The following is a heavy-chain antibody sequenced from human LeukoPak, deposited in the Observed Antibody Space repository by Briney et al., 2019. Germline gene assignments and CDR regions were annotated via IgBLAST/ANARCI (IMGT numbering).Heavy chain of an antibody. D-gene: IGHD3-22*01. CDR2: IWYDGSNK. V-gene: IGHV3-33*01. Sequence: GGSLRLSCAASGFTFSSYGMHWVRQAPGKGLEWVAVIWYDGSNKYYADSVKGRFTISRDNSKNTLYLQMNSLRAEDTAVYYCARSPDYYDSSGYYSDRDYYYGMDVWGQGTTATVS. CDR1: GFTFSSYG. J-gene: IGHJ6*02. CDR3: ARSPDYYDSSGYYSDRDYYYGMDV.